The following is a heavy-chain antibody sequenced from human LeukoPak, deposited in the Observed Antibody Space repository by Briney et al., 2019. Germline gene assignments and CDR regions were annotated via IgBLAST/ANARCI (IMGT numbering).Heavy chain of an antibody. CDR3: ARARRAPMVRGVINWFDH. V-gene: IGHV3-20*04. CDR2: INWNGGST. Sequence: PGGSLRLSCAASGFTFDDYGMSWVRQAPGKGLEWVSGINWNGGSTVYADSVKGRFTISRDNAKNSLYLQMNSLRAEDTALYYCARARRAPMVRGVINWFDHWGQGTLVTVSS. CDR1: GFTFDDYG. J-gene: IGHJ5*02. D-gene: IGHD3-10*01.